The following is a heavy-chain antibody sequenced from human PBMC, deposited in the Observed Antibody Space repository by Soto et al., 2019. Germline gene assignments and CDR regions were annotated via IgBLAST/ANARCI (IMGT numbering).Heavy chain of an antibody. D-gene: IGHD3-16*01. CDR2: IYSGGST. V-gene: IGHV3-53*01. CDR1: GFTVSSNY. Sequence: GGSLRLSCAASGFTVSSNYMSWVRQAPGKGLEWVSVIYSGGSTYYADSVKGRFTISRDNSKNTLYLQMNSLRAEDTAVYYCARVKDYVSAFDYWGQGTLVTVSS. CDR3: ARVKDYVSAFDY. J-gene: IGHJ4*02.